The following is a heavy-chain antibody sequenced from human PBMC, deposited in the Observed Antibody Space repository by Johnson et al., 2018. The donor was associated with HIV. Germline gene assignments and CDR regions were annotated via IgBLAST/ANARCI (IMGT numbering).Heavy chain of an antibody. D-gene: IGHD5-24*01. J-gene: IGHJ3*02. CDR1: GFSFDDYA. CDR2: ISWNSGSI. Sequence: VQLVESGGGLVQPGGSLRLSCAASGFSFDDYAMHWVRQAPGKGLEWVSGISWNSGSIGYADSVKGRFTISRDNARYSLYRQMNSLRAEDTALYYCAKDREMATITFVEVAFDIWGQGTMVTVSS. CDR3: AKDREMATITFVEVAFDI. V-gene: IGHV3-9*01.